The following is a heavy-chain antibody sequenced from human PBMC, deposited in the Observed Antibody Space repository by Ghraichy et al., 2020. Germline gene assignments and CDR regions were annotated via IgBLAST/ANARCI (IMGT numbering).Heavy chain of an antibody. CDR2: IRYDGSNK. CDR1: GFTFSSYG. Sequence: GGSLRLSCAASGFTFSSYGMHWVRQAPGKGLEWVAFIRYDGSNKYYADSVKGRFTISRDNSMNTLYLQMNSLRAEDTAVYYCAKVRRYCSSTSCPIHGMDVWGQGTTVTVSS. CDR3: AKVRRYCSSTSCPIHGMDV. V-gene: IGHV3-30*02. J-gene: IGHJ6*02. D-gene: IGHD2-2*01.